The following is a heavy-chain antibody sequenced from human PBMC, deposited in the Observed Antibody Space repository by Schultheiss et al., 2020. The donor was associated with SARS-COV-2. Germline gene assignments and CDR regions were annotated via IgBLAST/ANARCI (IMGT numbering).Heavy chain of an antibody. CDR2: IYWDDDK. D-gene: IGHD4-17*01. J-gene: IGHJ4*02. V-gene: IGHV2-5*02. Sequence: SGPTLVKPTQTLTLTCTFSGFSLSTSGVGVGWIRQPPGKALEWLALIYWDDDKRYSPSLKSRLTITKDTSKNQVVLTMTNMDPVDTATYYCARLRVDGDPFDYWGQGTLVTVSS. CDR1: GFSLSTSGVG. CDR3: ARLRVDGDPFDY.